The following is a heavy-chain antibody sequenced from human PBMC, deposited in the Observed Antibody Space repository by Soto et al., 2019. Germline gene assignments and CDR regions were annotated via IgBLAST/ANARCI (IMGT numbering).Heavy chain of an antibody. Sequence: QITLKASGPTLVKPTQTLTLTCTFSGFSLSSSSVAVGWIRQPPGKALEWLELIYWADDKRYSPSLKSRLTTAKVASKNHVVLTMTNMDPEDTATYYCAHHARLVSLRVTRNYFDSWGQGMQVTVSS. CDR3: AHHARLVSLRVTRNYFDS. J-gene: IGHJ4*02. V-gene: IGHV2-5*02. D-gene: IGHD3-9*01. CDR2: IYWADDK. CDR1: GFSLSSSSVA.